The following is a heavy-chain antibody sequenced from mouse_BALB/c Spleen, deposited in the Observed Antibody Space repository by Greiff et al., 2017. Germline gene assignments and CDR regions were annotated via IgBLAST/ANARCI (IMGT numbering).Heavy chain of an antibody. CDR1: GFTFSSFG. CDR3: ARWAYGAMDY. V-gene: IGHV5-17*02. D-gene: IGHD1-1*02. J-gene: IGHJ4*01. CDR2: ISSGSSTI. Sequence: EVQVVESGGGLVQPGGSRKLSCAASGFTFSSFGMHWVRQAPEKGLEWVAYISSGSSTIYYADTVKGRFTISRDNPKKTLFLQMTSLRSEDTAMYYCARWAYGAMDYWGQGTSVTVSS.